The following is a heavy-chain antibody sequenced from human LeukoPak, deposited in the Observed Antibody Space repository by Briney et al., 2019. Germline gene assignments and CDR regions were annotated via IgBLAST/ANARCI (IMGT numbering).Heavy chain of an antibody. CDR3: ARQTTEGFDP. J-gene: IGHJ5*02. D-gene: IGHD4-17*01. CDR2: IYYSGIT. V-gene: IGHV4-39*01. CDR1: GGSTRSSSYY. Sequence: PSETLSLTCTVSGGSTRSSSYYWGWIRQPPGKGLEWIGSIYYSGITYYNPSLKSRLTISVDTSKNQFSLKLSSVTAADTAVYYCARQTTEGFDPWGQGVLVTVSS.